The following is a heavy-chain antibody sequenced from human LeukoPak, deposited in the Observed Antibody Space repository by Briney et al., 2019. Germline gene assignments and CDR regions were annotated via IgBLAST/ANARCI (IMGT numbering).Heavy chain of an antibody. D-gene: IGHD2-2*02. J-gene: IGHJ3*02. CDR3: AKTYCSTTNCYIEDAFDI. V-gene: IGHV3-23*01. Sequence: GGSLRLSCAASGFTFSNYAMNWVRQAPGKGLEWVSVISGSGGSTYYADSVKGRFTISRDNSKNTLYLQMNSLRAEDTAVYYCAKTYCSTTNCYIEDAFDIWGQGTVVTVSS. CDR1: GFTFSNYA. CDR2: ISGSGGST.